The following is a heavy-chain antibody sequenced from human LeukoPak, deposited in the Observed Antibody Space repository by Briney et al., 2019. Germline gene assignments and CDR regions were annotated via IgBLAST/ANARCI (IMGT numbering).Heavy chain of an antibody. D-gene: IGHD1-26*01. V-gene: IGHV3-30*18. CDR1: GLTFSSYG. CDR3: AKDTGGPDYYYYYMDV. CDR2: ISYDGSNK. J-gene: IGHJ6*03. Sequence: PGGSLRLSCVASGLTFSSYGMHWVRQAPGKGLEWVAVISYDGSNKYYADSVKGRFTISRDNSKNTLYLQMNSLRAEDTAVYYCAKDTGGPDYYYYYMDVWGKGTTVTVSS.